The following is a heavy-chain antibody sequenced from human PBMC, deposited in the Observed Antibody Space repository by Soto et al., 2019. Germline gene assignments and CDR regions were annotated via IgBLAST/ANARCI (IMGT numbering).Heavy chain of an antibody. V-gene: IGHV3-30*18. CDR2: ISYDGSNK. J-gene: IGHJ6*02. D-gene: IGHD3-10*01. CDR1: GFTFSSYG. Sequence: GGSLRLSCAASGFTFSSYGMHWVRQAPGKGLEWVAVISYDGSNKYYADSVKGRFTISRDNSKNTLYLQMNSLRAEDTAVYYCAKDDYGSGSYYYYCYYGMDVWGQGTTVTVSS. CDR3: AKDDYGSGSYYYYCYYGMDV.